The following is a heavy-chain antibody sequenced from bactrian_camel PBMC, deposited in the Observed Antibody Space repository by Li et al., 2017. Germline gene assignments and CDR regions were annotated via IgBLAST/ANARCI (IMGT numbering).Heavy chain of an antibody. CDR2: IDDTDYT. D-gene: IGHD2*01. V-gene: IGHV3S53*01. CDR3: AAVIYASWGAVVGGWPPGGYKY. J-gene: IGHJ4*01. Sequence: HVQLVESGGGSVQAGGSLTLSCVASRYRDTTHRMGWFRQAPGKHREAVARIDDTDYTHYADSVKGRFTISKDNANRNLYLQMNSLKPEDTALYYCAAVIYASWGAVVGGWPPGGYKYWGQGTQVTVS. CDR1: RYRDTTHR.